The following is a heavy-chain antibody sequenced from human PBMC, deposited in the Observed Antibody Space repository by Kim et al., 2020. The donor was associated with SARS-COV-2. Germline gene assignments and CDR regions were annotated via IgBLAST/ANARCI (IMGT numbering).Heavy chain of an antibody. Sequence: GESLKISCKGSGYSFTSYWIGWVRQMPGKGLEWKGIIYPGDSDTRYSPSFQGQVTISADKSISTAYLQWSSLKASDTAMYYCARHESVTNTWGAFDIWGQGTMVTVSS. CDR1: GYSFTSYW. CDR3: ARHESVTNTWGAFDI. D-gene: IGHD4-17*01. CDR2: IYPGDSDT. J-gene: IGHJ3*02. V-gene: IGHV5-51*01.